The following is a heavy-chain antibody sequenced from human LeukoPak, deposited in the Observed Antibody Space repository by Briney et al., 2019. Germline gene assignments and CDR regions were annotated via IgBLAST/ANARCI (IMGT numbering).Heavy chain of an antibody. V-gene: IGHV3-7*01. CDR2: IKQDGSEK. CDR1: GFTFSSYA. CDR3: ARRYFDY. J-gene: IGHJ4*02. Sequence: GGSLRLSCAASGFTFSSYAMSWVRQAPGKGLEWVANIKQDGSEKYYVDSVKGRFTISRDNAKNSLYLQMNSLRAEDTAVYYCARRYFDYWGQGTLVTVSS.